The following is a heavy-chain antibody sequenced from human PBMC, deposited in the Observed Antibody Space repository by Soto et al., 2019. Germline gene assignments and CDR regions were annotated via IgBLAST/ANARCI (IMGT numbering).Heavy chain of an antibody. CDR2: ISSSSSYI. CDR1: GFTFSSYS. J-gene: IGHJ4*02. Sequence: EVQLVESGGGLVKPGGSLRLSCAASGFTFSSYSMNWVRQAPGKGLEWVSSISSSSSYIYYADSVKGRFTISRDNAKNSLYLQMNSLRAEDTAVYYCARVGETAHYYDSSGYYYGYWGQGTLVTVSS. D-gene: IGHD3-22*01. V-gene: IGHV3-21*01. CDR3: ARVGETAHYYDSSGYYYGY.